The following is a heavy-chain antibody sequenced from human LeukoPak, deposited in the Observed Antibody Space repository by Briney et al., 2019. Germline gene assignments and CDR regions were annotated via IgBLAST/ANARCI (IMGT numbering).Heavy chain of an antibody. J-gene: IGHJ4*02. D-gene: IGHD2-15*01. Sequence: GGSLRLSCAASGFTFSSYSMNWVRQAPGKGLEWVSSISSSSSYIYYADSVKGRFTISRDNAKNSLYLQMNSLRAEDTAVYYCARVGCSGGSCYDGLDYWGQGTLVTVSS. CDR2: ISSSSSYI. CDR1: GFTFSSYS. V-gene: IGHV3-21*01. CDR3: ARVGCSGGSCYDGLDY.